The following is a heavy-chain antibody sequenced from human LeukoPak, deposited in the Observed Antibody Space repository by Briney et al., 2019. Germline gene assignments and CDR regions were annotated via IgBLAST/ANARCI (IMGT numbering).Heavy chain of an antibody. D-gene: IGHD5-18*01. CDR1: GFTVSNSY. J-gene: IGHJ4*02. V-gene: IGHV3-66*01. CDR3: ARDEVYSYGYSYYFHS. Sequence: GGSLRLSCAVSGFTVSNSYMSWVRLAPGKGLEWVSVIYSAGSTFYEDSVKGRFTISRDNSKNILYLQMNSLRAEDTAIYYCARDEVYSYGYSYYFHSWGQGTLVTVSS. CDR2: IYSAGST.